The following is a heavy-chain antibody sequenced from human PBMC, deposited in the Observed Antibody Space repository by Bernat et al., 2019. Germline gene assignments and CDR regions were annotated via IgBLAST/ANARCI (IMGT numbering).Heavy chain of an antibody. J-gene: IGHJ4*02. CDR3: ASYSPGAKL. D-gene: IGHD2-21*01. CDR2: ITDSGGGT. Sequence: EGQLLESGGGLVQPGGCLRLSRAASVFTFSSHAMTWVRQAPGQGLEWVSAITDSGGGTYYADSVKGRFTFSRDNSKNTLYHQMNSLKAEDRAVEYCASYSPGAKLWGQGTLVTVSS. V-gene: IGHV3-23*01. CDR1: VFTFSSHA.